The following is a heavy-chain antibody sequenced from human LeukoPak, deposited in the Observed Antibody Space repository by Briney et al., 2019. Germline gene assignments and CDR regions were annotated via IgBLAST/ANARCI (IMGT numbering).Heavy chain of an antibody. CDR1: GYTLSEIS. CDR3: ATVGYSYGAFDY. CDR2: IDREDGQT. D-gene: IGHD5-18*01. Sequence: ASVKVSCKVSGYTLSEISMYWVRQAPGKGLEWMGGIDREDGQTIYAQKFQGRVTMTEDASIDTAYMEVSRLTSEDTAFYYCATVGYSYGAFDYWGQGTLVTVSS. V-gene: IGHV1-24*01. J-gene: IGHJ4*02.